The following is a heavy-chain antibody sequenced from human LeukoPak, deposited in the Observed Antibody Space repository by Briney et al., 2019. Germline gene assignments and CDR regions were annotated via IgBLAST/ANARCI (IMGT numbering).Heavy chain of an antibody. J-gene: IGHJ4*02. CDR1: SSYG. CDR2: VFYSGNT. CDR3: ARHYVWGSNLYYPFDY. Sequence: SSYGMHWVRQPPGKGLEWIGSVFYSGNTYYYPSLKSRVTISLETSKNQFSLRLTSVTAPDTAVYYCARHYVWGSNLYYPFDYWGQGTLVTVSS. D-gene: IGHD3-16*02. V-gene: IGHV4-39*01.